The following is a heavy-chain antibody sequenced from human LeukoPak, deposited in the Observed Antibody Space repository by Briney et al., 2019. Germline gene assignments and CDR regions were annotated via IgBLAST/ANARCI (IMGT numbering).Heavy chain of an antibody. CDR2: IYYSGST. J-gene: IGHJ4*02. CDR3: AARTEHSSSWSEDY. V-gene: IGHV4-59*12. Sequence: SETLSLTCTVSGGSISSYYWSWIRQPPGKGLEWIGYIYYSGSTNYNPSLKSRVTISVDTSKNQFSLKLSSVTAADTAVYYCAARTEHSSSWSEDYWGQGTLVTVSS. D-gene: IGHD6-13*01. CDR1: GGSISSYY.